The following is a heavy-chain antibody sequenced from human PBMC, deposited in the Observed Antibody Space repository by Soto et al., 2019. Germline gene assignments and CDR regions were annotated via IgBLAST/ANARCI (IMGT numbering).Heavy chain of an antibody. D-gene: IGHD4-17*01. CDR3: ARVPADDYGDYVSGMDV. CDR2: IIPIFGTA. J-gene: IGHJ6*02. V-gene: IGHV1-69*13. Sequence: ASVKVSCKASGGTFSSYAISWVRQAPGQGLEWMGGIIPIFGTANYAQKFQGRVTITADESTSTAYVELSSLRSEDTAVYYCARVPADDYGDYVSGMDVWGQGTTVTVSS. CDR1: GGTFSSYA.